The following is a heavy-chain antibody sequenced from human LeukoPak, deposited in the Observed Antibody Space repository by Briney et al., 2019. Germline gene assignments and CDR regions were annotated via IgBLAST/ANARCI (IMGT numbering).Heavy chain of an antibody. CDR1: GYTLTSYY. V-gene: IGHV1-46*01. J-gene: IGHJ3*02. CDR2: INPTVGDT. D-gene: IGHD6-13*01. CDR3: ARYGFSSSWQGGWHAFDI. Sequence: ASVKVSCKASGYTLTSYYMHWVRQAPGQGLEWMGIINPTVGDTIYAQKFQGRVTMTRDMSTSAVYMELSSLRSDDTAVYYCARYGFSSSWQGGWHAFDIWGQGTMVTVSS.